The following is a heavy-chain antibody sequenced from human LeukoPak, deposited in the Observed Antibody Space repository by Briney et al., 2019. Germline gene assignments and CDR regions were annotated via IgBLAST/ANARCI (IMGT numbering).Heavy chain of an antibody. CDR1: GITLSNYA. V-gene: IGHV3-23*01. J-gene: IGHJ4*02. D-gene: IGHD3-10*01. CDR2: ISESGGST. CDR3: AKRGIVIRGVLIIGFHKEAYYFDY. Sequence: GSLRLSCVVSGITLSNYAMSWVRQAPGKGLEWVSGISESGGSTKYADSVKGRFTISRDNSLNTVYLQMNSLRAEDTAVYFCAKRGIVIRGVLIIGFHKEAYYFDYWGQGILVTVSS.